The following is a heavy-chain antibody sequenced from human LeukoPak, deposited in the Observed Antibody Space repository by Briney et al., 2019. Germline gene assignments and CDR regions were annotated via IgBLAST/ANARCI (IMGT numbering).Heavy chain of an antibody. J-gene: IGHJ4*02. CDR2: IYHSGST. CDR3: ARGAGIEDY. CDR1: GYSISSGYY. Sequence: SETLSLTCAVSGYSISSGYYWGWIRQPPGKGLEWIASIYHSGSTYYNPSLKSRVTISVDTSKNQLSLTLSSVTAADTAVYYCARGAGIEDYWGQGTLVTVSS. V-gene: IGHV4-38-2*01. D-gene: IGHD1-26*01.